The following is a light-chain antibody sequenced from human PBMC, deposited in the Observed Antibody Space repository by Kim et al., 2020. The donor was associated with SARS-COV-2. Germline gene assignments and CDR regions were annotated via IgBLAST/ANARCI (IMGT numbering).Light chain of an antibody. V-gene: IGLV1-51*01. CDR1: SSSVGNNY. J-gene: IGLJ3*02. CDR3: GTWDSGLSVNWV. Sequence: VCADAGQNVTISCSGSSSSVGNNYVSWYRRLPGTAPKLLIYDNNRRPSGIPDRFSGSKSDATATLGITGLQSGDEADYYCGTWDSGLSVNWVFGGG. CDR2: DNN.